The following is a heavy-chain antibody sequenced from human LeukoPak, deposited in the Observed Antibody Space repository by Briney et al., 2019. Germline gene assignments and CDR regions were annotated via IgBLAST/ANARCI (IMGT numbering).Heavy chain of an antibody. D-gene: IGHD5-18*01. J-gene: IGHJ5*02. V-gene: IGHV4-59*01. CDR2: IYYSGST. Sequence: SETLSLTCTVSGGSISSYYWSWIRQPPGKGLEWIGYIYYSGSTNYNPSLKSRVTISVDTSKNQFSLKLSSVTAADTAVYYCAREGARGYSYGSNWFDPWGQGTLVTVSS. CDR3: AREGARGYSYGSNWFDP. CDR1: GGSISSYY.